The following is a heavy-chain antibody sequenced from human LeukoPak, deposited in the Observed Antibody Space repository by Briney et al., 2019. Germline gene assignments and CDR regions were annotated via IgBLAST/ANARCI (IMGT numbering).Heavy chain of an antibody. Sequence: HTGGSLRLSCAASGFTFSSYAMSWVRQAPGKGLEWVSAISGSGGSTYYADSVKGRFTISRDNAKNSLYLQMNSLRAEDTAVYYCARDLPPLDYWGQGTLVTVSS. CDR1: GFTFSSYA. J-gene: IGHJ4*02. CDR3: ARDLPPLDY. CDR2: ISGSGGST. V-gene: IGHV3-23*01.